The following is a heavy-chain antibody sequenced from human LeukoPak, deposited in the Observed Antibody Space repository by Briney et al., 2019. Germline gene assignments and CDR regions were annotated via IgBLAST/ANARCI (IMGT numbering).Heavy chain of an antibody. V-gene: IGHV4-59*01. J-gene: IGHJ4*02. CDR2: IYYSGST. CDR3: ARWGKEMAYDY. Sequence: SETLSLTCTVSGGSISSYYWSWIRQPPGKGLEWIGYIYYSGSTNYNPSLKGRATISVDTSKNQFSLKLSSVTAADTAVYYCARWGKEMAYDYWGQGTLVTVSS. D-gene: IGHD5-24*01. CDR1: GGSISSYY.